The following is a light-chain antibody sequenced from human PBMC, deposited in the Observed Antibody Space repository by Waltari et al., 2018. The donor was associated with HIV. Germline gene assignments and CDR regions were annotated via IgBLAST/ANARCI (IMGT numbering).Light chain of an antibody. CDR3: STWDNSLSGWV. J-gene: IGLJ3*02. V-gene: IGLV1-44*01. Sequence: QSALTQEASVSGTVGQTVTLSCSGNSNNIGIYTVAWYQQIAHGTPKTVMVGTSPPSGIPARFSASQAGTSASLTISGLQPEDEAHYYCSTWDNSLSGWVLGGGTTLTVL. CDR2: GTS. CDR1: SNNIGIYT.